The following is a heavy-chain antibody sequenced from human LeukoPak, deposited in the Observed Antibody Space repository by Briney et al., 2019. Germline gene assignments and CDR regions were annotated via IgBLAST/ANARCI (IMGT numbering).Heavy chain of an antibody. CDR2: MNPNSGNT. J-gene: IGHJ6*02. D-gene: IGHD5-18*01. V-gene: IGHV1-8*01. CDR3: ARGGYSYGYYYYGMDV. CDR1: GYTFTSYD. Sequence: ASVKVSCKASGYTFTSYDINWVRQATGQGLEWMGWMNPNSGNTGYAQKFQGRVTMTRNTSISTAHMELSSLRSEDTAVYYCARGGYSYGYYYYGMDVWGQGATVTVSS.